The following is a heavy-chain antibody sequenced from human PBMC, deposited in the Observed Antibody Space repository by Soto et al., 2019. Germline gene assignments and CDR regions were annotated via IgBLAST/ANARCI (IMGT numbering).Heavy chain of an antibody. Sequence: QVQLLESGPGLLKPSETLSLTCSVSGGSMSPYYWSWIRQSPRKGLEWIGYIYYSGNTNYNPSLKSRVTRSVDTSKDQFSLRLSSVTTADSAVYYCARGVYDYWSGYYAGSGLDVWGPGTTVIVSS. CDR3: ARGVYDYWSGYYAGSGLDV. V-gene: IGHV4-59*01. D-gene: IGHD3-3*01. CDR1: GGSMSPYY. CDR2: IYYSGNT. J-gene: IGHJ6*02.